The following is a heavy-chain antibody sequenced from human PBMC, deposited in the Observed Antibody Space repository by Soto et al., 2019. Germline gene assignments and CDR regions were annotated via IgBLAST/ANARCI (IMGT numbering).Heavy chain of an antibody. J-gene: IGHJ5*02. CDR3: AKASNVPGSSDWFDP. CDR1: GFTFSSYA. D-gene: IGHD6-6*01. Sequence: EVQLLESGGGLVQPGGSLRLSCAASGFTFSSYAMSWVRQAPGKGLEWVSAISGSGGSTYYADSVKGRFTISRDNSKNTLYLQMNSLRAEDTAVYCCAKASNVPGSSDWFDPWGQGTLVTVSS. V-gene: IGHV3-23*01. CDR2: ISGSGGST.